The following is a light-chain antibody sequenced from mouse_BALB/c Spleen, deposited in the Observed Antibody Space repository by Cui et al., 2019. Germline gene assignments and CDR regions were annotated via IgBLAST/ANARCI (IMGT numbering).Light chain of an antibody. Sequence: QIVPTQSPALMSASPGEKVTMTCSASSSVSYMYWYQQKPGTSPQPWIYLTSNLASGVPARFSGSGSGTSYSPTISSMEAEDAATYYCQQWSSNPLTFGAGTKLELK. V-gene: IGKV4-68*01. CDR2: LTS. CDR1: SSVSY. J-gene: IGKJ5*01. CDR3: QQWSSNPLT.